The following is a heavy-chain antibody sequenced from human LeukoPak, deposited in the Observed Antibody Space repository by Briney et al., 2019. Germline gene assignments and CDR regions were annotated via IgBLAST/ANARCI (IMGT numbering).Heavy chain of an antibody. CDR1: GFTFSNAW. D-gene: IGHD2-15*01. Sequence: GGSLRLSCAASGFTFSNAWMSWVRQAPGKGLEWVGRIKSKTDGGTTDYAAPVKGRFTISRDDSKNTLYLQMNSLKTEDTAVYYCTTDQYSYAPYYYYGMDVWGQGTTVTVSS. V-gene: IGHV3-15*01. J-gene: IGHJ6*02. CDR3: TTDQYSYAPYYYYGMDV. CDR2: IKSKTDGGTT.